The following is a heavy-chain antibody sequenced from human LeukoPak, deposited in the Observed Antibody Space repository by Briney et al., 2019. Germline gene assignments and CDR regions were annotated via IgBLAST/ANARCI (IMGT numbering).Heavy chain of an antibody. Sequence: GESLKISCKGSGYSFTSYWIGWVRQMPGKGLEWMGIIYPGDSDTRYSPSFQGQVTISADKSISTAYLQWSSLKASGTAMYYCASYSSGWYSGWDYWGQGTLVTVSS. J-gene: IGHJ4*02. D-gene: IGHD6-19*01. CDR1: GYSFTSYW. CDR2: IYPGDSDT. V-gene: IGHV5-51*01. CDR3: ASYSSGWYSGWDY.